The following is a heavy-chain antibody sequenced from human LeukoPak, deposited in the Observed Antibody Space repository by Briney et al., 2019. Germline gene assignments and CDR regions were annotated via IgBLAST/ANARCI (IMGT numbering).Heavy chain of an antibody. CDR2: ISGSSSSYI. D-gene: IGHD3-22*01. CDR3: ARDFYDTSGYYYDY. Sequence: PWGSLRLSCAASGFTFSRYSMNWVRQAPGKGLEWVSSISGSSSSYIYYADSLKGRFTISRDNAKNSLYLQMNSLRAEDTAVYYCARDFYDTSGYYYDYWGQGTLVTVSS. J-gene: IGHJ4*02. V-gene: IGHV3-21*01. CDR1: GFTFSRYS.